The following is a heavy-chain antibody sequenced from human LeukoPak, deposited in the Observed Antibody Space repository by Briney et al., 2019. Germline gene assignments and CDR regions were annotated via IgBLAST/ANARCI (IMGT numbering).Heavy chain of an antibody. D-gene: IGHD2-2*01. J-gene: IGHJ5*02. V-gene: IGHV3-30-3*01. Sequence: PGGSLRLSCAASGFTFTNYALHWVRQAPGKGLEWVAVISYDGTNKYYADSVKGRFTISRDNSKNTLSLQMNSLRAEDTAVYYCAKDGMGCSSTSCQGLWFDPWGQGTLVTVSS. CDR2: ISYDGTNK. CDR1: GFTFTNYA. CDR3: AKDGMGCSSTSCQGLWFDP.